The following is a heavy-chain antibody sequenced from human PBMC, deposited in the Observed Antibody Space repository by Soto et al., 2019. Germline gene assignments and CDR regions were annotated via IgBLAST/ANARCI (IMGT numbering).Heavy chain of an antibody. CDR3: ARASASPLDCSGGHCYFVY. Sequence: ASVKVSCKASGYTFSNFAMHWVRQAPGQRLEWMGWINAGNWNTKYSQKFQGRVTITRDTSASTAYMELSSLRSDDTAVYYCARASASPLDCSGGHCYFVYWGQGTLVTVSS. J-gene: IGHJ4*02. CDR2: INAGNWNT. D-gene: IGHD2-15*01. V-gene: IGHV1-3*01. CDR1: GYTFSNFA.